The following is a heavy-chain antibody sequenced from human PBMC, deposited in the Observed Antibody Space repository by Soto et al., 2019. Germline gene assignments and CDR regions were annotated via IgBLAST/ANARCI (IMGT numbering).Heavy chain of an antibody. Sequence: KSSETLSLTCSVSGASISGADLYWTWIRQSPGRGLEWIGFIYYSGTTYYNPSLKSRITISVDTSQNQFSLKVDSVTAADSAIYYCATGVPYITMTDALYYFASWGQGARVTVSS. CDR2: IYYSGTT. CDR1: GASISGADLY. J-gene: IGHJ4*02. CDR3: ATGVPYITMTDALYYFAS. V-gene: IGHV4-30-4*08. D-gene: IGHD3-22*01.